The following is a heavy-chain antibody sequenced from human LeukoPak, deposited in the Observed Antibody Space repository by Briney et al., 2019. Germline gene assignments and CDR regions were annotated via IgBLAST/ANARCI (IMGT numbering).Heavy chain of an antibody. CDR2: IHHSGTT. V-gene: IGHV4-34*01. J-gene: IGHJ4*02. Sequence: SETLSLTCAVYGESFSAYYWSWIRQAPGKTLEWIGEIHHSGTTNYSPSLKSRVNILIDPSKKQFSLKLSSVSAADTAVYYCARSGTYQHSSSYDHWGQGTLVTVSS. CDR3: ARSGTYQHSSSYDH. D-gene: IGHD6-13*01. CDR1: GESFSAYY.